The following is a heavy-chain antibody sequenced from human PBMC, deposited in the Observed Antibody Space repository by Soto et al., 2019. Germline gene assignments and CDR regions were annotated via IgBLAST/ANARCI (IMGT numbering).Heavy chain of an antibody. Sequence: QVQLVQSGAEVKKPGASVKVSCKASGYTFTSYGISWVRQAPRQGLEWMGWISAYNGNTNYAQKLQGRVTMTTDTSTSTAYMELRSLRSDDTAVYYCASYCSSTSCPDKCGRDVWGQGTTVTVSS. V-gene: IGHV1-18*01. J-gene: IGHJ6*02. CDR1: GYTFTSYG. D-gene: IGHD2-2*01. CDR3: ASYCSSTSCPDKCGRDV. CDR2: ISAYNGNT.